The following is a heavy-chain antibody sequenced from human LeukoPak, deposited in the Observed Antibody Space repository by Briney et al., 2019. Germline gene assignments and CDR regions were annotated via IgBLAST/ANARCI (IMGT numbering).Heavy chain of an antibody. CDR1: GFTFSSHR. Sequence: GGSLRLSCAASGFTFSSHRMNWVRQAPGKGLEWVANIKEDGSEKYYVDSVKGRFTISRDNAKNSLCLQMNSLRAEDTAIYYCVRSGGYWGQGTLVTASS. CDR3: VRSGGY. V-gene: IGHV3-7*05. D-gene: IGHD1-26*01. CDR2: IKEDGSEK. J-gene: IGHJ4*02.